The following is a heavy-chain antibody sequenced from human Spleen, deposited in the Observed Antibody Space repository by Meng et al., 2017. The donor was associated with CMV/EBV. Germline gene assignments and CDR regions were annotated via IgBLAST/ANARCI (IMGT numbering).Heavy chain of an antibody. J-gene: IGHJ4*02. CDR1: GFTVSSNY. CDR2: IYSGGSAT. V-gene: IGHV3-66*02. Sequence: GESLKISCAASGFTVSSNYMSWVRQAPGKGLEWVSVIYSGGSATYHADSVRGRFSISRDNSKNTLYLQMNNLRPEDTAVYYCARDGGSRAEFDYWGQGTLVTVSS. CDR3: ARDGGSRAEFDY. D-gene: IGHD3-10*01.